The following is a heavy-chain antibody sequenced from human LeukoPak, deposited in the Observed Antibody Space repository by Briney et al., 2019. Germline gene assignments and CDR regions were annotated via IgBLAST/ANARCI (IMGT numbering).Heavy chain of an antibody. J-gene: IGHJ6*03. CDR3: AKPQGLYYYYYMDV. D-gene: IGHD3/OR15-3a*01. CDR1: GFTVSSSY. CDR2: IYSDGST. Sequence: GGSLRLSCAASGFTVSSSYISWVRQAPGKGLEWVSAIYSDGSTYYADPVKGRSTISRDNSKNTLYLQMYSLRAEDTAVYYCAKPQGLYYYYYMDVWGKGTTVTVSS. V-gene: IGHV3-53*05.